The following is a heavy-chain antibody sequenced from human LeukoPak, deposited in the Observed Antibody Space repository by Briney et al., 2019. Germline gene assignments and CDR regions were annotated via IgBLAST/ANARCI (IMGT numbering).Heavy chain of an antibody. CDR3: ARVGDGYSVNYFDY. V-gene: IGHV3-48*02. D-gene: IGHD5-24*01. CDR1: GFTFSSYS. J-gene: IGHJ4*02. CDR2: ITSTSSTV. Sequence: GGSLRLSCAASGFTFSSYSMTWVRQAPGKGLEWVSYITSTSSTVYYAESVKGRFTVSRDNAKNSQYLQMNSLRDEDTAMFYCARVGDGYSVNYFDYWGQGTLVTVSS.